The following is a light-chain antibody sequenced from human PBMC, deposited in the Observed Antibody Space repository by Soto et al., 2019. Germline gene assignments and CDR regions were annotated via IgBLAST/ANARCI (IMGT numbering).Light chain of an antibody. V-gene: IGKV3-20*01. CDR1: QSVSSSY. J-gene: IGKJ2*01. CDR3: QQYGGSSLYT. Sequence: EIVLTQSPGTLSLSPGERATLSCRASQSVSSSYLGWYQQKPGQAPRLLIYGASSRATGLPDRFSGSGSGKDFPLTLSRLDPEDFAVYYCQQYGGSSLYTFGQGTKLEIK. CDR2: GAS.